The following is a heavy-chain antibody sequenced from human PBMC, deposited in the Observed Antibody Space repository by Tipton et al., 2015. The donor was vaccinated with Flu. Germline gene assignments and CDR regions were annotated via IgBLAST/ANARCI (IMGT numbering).Heavy chain of an antibody. V-gene: IGHV4-4*07. CDR2: IYTTGST. CDR1: GYSISSGYY. Sequence: TLSLTYIVSGYSISSGYYWSWIRQPAGEGLEWIGRIYTTGSTNYSPSLKSRVTMSVDTSKNQFSLKLTSVTAADTAVYYCARFGPRGSSDYWGQGMLVTVSS. J-gene: IGHJ4*02. D-gene: IGHD3-10*01. CDR3: ARFGPRGSSDY.